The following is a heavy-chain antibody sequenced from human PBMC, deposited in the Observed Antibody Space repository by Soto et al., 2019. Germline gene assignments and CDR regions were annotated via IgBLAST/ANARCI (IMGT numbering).Heavy chain of an antibody. V-gene: IGHV4-39*01. CDR3: TRRVRSTGLLDY. D-gene: IGHD4-4*01. J-gene: IGHJ4*02. Sequence: PSETLSLTCTVSCNSISGTSSFWAWIRQPPGKNLEWIGSVYYTGSTYYNSSLKSRVSISIDTSKNQFSLSLNSVTAADTAVYYCTRRVRSTGLLDYWGQGALVTVSS. CDR1: CNSISGTSSF. CDR2: VYYTGST.